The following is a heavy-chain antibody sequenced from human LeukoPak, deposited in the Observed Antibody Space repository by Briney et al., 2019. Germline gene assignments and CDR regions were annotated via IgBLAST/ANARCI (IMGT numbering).Heavy chain of an antibody. V-gene: IGHV3-30*02. Sequence: GGSLRLSCPAPGFPFSSYWMHWVRQAPGKGLEWVAFIRYDGSNKYYADSVKGRFTISRDNSKNTLYLQMNSLRAEDTAVYYCAKGRYTSGGFDYWGQGTLVTVSS. J-gene: IGHJ4*02. CDR3: AKGRYTSGGFDY. CDR2: IRYDGSNK. CDR1: GFPFSSYW. D-gene: IGHD6-19*01.